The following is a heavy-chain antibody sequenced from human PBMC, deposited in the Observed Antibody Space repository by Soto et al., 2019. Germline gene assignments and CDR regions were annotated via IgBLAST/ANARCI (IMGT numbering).Heavy chain of an antibody. J-gene: IGHJ4*02. D-gene: IGHD3-16*01. CDR2: IYNSVST. V-gene: IGHV4-59*01. CDR3: AHGAGFRVEY. CDR1: GASISSYY. Sequence: QVQLQESGPGLVKPSETLSLTCTVSGASISSYYWNWIRQPPGKGLEWIGYIYNSVSTNYNPSLKSRVTISVDPSKNRLALNLSSVTAADTAVYYCAHGAGFRVEYWGQGTLVTVSS.